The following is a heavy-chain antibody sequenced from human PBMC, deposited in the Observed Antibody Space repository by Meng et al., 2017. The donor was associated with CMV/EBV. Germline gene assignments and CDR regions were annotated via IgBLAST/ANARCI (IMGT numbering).Heavy chain of an antibody. CDR3: ARASLVDDFWSGSHRWFDP. CDR1: GDSISSYY. Sequence: SETLSLTCTVSGDSISSYYWAWIRQPPGKGLEWIGSIYYVGSANYGRSLSGRVTISMDTSKNQFSLKVSPVTTADTAMYYCARASLVDDFWSGSHRWFDPWGQGTLVTVSS. CDR2: IYYVGSA. J-gene: IGHJ5*02. D-gene: IGHD3-3*01. V-gene: IGHV4-59*01.